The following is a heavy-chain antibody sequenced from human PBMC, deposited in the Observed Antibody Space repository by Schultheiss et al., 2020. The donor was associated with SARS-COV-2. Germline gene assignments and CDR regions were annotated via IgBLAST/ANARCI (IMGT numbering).Heavy chain of an antibody. D-gene: IGHD1-7*01. CDR3: ARDPGTTSTWFDP. Sequence: GGSLRLSCAASGFTFSSYGMHWVRQAPGKGLEWVAVISYDGSNKYYADSVKGRFTISRDNAKNTLYLQMNSLRAEDTAVYYCARDPGTTSTWFDPWGQGTLVTVS. J-gene: IGHJ5*02. CDR2: ISYDGSNK. CDR1: GFTFSSYG. V-gene: IGHV3-30*03.